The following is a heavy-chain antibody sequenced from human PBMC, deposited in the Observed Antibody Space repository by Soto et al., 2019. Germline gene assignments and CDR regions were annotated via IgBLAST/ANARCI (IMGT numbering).Heavy chain of an antibody. CDR3: GKTGGSGWQISH. Sequence: EVQLMESGGASVQPGGSLRLSCAASGFIFSDYAMTWVRQAPGKGLEWVSHISGSDNYADYADSVKGRFTISRDNSKNTLIQQMNSLRAEDTALYYCGKTGGSGWQISHWGQGTLVTVSS. J-gene: IGHJ4*02. V-gene: IGHV3-23*01. CDR1: GFIFSDYA. CDR2: ISGSDNYA. D-gene: IGHD6-19*01.